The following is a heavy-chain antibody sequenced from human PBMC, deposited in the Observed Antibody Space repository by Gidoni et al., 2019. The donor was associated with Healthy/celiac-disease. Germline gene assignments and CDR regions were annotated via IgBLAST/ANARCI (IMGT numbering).Heavy chain of an antibody. V-gene: IGHV4-39*01. D-gene: IGHD4-4*01. CDR1: GGSISSSSYY. CDR3: ARHVDSNYEDY. J-gene: IGHJ4*02. Sequence: LQLQESGPGLVKSSETLSLTCTVSGGSISSSSYYWGWIRQPPGKGLEGIGSIYFSGSTYYNPSLKSRVTISVDTSKNQFSLKLSSVTAADTAVYYCARHVDSNYEDYWGQGTLVTVSS. CDR2: IYFSGST.